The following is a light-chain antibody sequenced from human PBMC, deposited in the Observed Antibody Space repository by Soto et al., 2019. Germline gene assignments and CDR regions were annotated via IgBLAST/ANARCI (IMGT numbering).Light chain of an antibody. CDR2: GAS. Sequence: EIVLTQSPGTLSLSPGERATLSCRASQSVSSSRLAWYRQKPGQAPRLLIYGASTRATAIPARFSGSGSGTNFTLTISSLEPADFAVYYCQQRSNWPPITFGQGTRLEIK. CDR1: QSVSSSR. V-gene: IGKV3D-20*02. J-gene: IGKJ5*01. CDR3: QQRSNWPPIT.